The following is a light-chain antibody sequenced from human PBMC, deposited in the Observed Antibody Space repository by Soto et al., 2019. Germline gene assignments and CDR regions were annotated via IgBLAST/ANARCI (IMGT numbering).Light chain of an antibody. CDR1: QSLLHRDGFNY. V-gene: IGKV2-28*01. CDR2: SGS. Sequence: DIVMTQSPLSLPVTPGEPASISCRSSQSLLHRDGFNYLDWYLQKPGQSPQLLIHSGSDRASGVPDRFSGSGSGTDFTLEISRVEAEDVGVYYCLQSVQTPHTFGQGTKPEIK. J-gene: IGKJ2*01. CDR3: LQSVQTPHT.